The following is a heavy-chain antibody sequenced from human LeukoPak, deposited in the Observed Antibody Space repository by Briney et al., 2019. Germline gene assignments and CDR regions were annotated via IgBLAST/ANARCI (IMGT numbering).Heavy chain of an antibody. J-gene: IGHJ4*02. D-gene: IGHD2-21*01. CDR2: LRYDGSDK. CDR3: AKASGDIAIPDY. V-gene: IGHV3-30*02. Sequence: KSGGSLRLSCAPSGFTFSSYGIHWVRQAPGKGLEWVAFLRYDGSDKYYADSVKGRFTISRDNSKNTLYLQMNSLRGEDTAVYYCAKASGDIAIPDYWGQGTLVTVSS. CDR1: GFTFSSYG.